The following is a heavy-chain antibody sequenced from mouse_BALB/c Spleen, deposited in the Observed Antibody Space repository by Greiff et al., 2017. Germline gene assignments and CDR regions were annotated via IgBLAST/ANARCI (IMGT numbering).Heavy chain of an antibody. V-gene: IGHV3-6*02. D-gene: IGHD2-2*01. CDR1: GYSITSGYY. CDR3: ARVPYGYDWFAY. J-gene: IGHJ3*01. CDR2: ISYDGSN. Sequence: EVKLQESGPGLVKPSQSLSLTCSVTGYSITSGYYWNWIRQFPGNKLEWMGYISYDGSNNYNPSLKNRISITRDTSKNQFFLKLNSVTTEDTATYYCARVPYGYDWFAYWGQGTLVTVSA.